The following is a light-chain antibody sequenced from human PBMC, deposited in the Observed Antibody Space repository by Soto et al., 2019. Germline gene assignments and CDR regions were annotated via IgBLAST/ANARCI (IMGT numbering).Light chain of an antibody. CDR1: RNLLHSNGYYY. CDR2: LGS. CDR3: AQGRATPFT. V-gene: IGKV2-28*01. Sequence: EIVLTQSPLSLPVTPGEPASISCRSSRNLLHSNGYYYLDWYLQKPGQSPQLLIYLGSNRASGVPDRFSGSGSGTDFTLTISRVEAEDVGAYFCAQGRATPFTFGGGTKVEIK. J-gene: IGKJ4*01.